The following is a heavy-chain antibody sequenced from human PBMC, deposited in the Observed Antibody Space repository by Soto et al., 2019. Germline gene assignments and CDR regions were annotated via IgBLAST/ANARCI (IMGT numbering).Heavy chain of an antibody. CDR3: ASWGSWGFAGYFDY. J-gene: IGHJ4*02. CDR2: IIPIFGTA. V-gene: IGHV1-69*13. D-gene: IGHD3-16*01. CDR1: GDTFSSYA. Sequence: SVKVSCKASGDTFSSYAISWVRQAPGQGLEWMGGIIPIFGTANYAQKFQGRVTITADESTSTAYMELSSLRSEDTAVYYCASWGSWGFAGYFDYWGQGTLVTVSS.